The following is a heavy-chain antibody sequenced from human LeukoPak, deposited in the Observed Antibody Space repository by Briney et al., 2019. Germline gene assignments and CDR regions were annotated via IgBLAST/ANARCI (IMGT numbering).Heavy chain of an antibody. D-gene: IGHD1-26*01. CDR1: GFTFSSYA. Sequence: GGSLRLSCAASGFTFSSYAMNWVRQAPGKGLEWVSGITYSGGNTYYADSVKGRFTISRDNSNNMVYLQMNSLRAEDTAKYYCAQAAGPTYYRVFDYWGQGILGTVSS. V-gene: IGHV3-23*01. J-gene: IGHJ4*02. CDR3: AQAAGPTYYRVFDY. CDR2: ITYSGGNT.